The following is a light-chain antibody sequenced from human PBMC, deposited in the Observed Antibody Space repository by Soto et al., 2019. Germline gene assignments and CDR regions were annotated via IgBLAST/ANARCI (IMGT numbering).Light chain of an antibody. J-gene: IGKJ4*01. V-gene: IGKV3-11*01. CDR3: QQRSNLLT. CDR2: DAS. CDR1: QSVGNF. Sequence: EIVLTQSPATLSLSPGESATLSCRASQSVGNFLAWYQQIRGQAPRLLIYDASKRATGIPARFSGSGSGTDFTLTISSLEPEDFAVYYCQQRSNLLTFGGGTKVEIK.